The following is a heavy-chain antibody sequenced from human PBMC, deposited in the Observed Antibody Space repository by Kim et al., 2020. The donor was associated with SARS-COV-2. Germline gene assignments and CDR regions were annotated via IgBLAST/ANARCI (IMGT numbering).Heavy chain of an antibody. CDR1: GFTFSSYA. CDR2: ISGSGGST. J-gene: IGHJ6*02. CDR3: AKGSRLRYLAGFYAMDV. D-gene: IGHD3-9*01. V-gene: IGHV3-23*01. Sequence: GGSLRLSCAASGFTFSSYALNWVRQAPGKGLEWVSAISGSGGSTYYADSVKGRFTISRDNSKNTLYLQMNSLRVDDTAVYFCAKGSRLRYLAGFYAMDVWGQGTTVTVSS.